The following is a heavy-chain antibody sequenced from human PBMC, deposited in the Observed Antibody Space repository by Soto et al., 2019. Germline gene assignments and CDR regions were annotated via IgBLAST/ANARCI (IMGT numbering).Heavy chain of an antibody. J-gene: IGHJ3*02. CDR2: INHSGST. Sequence: TLSLTCAVYGGSFSGYYWSWIRQPPGKGLEWIGEINHSGSTNYNPSLKSRVTISVDTSKNQFSLKLSSVTAADTAVYYCASVSSSSLSDAFDIWGQGTMVTVSS. CDR1: GGSFSGYY. CDR3: ASVSSSSLSDAFDI. V-gene: IGHV4-34*01. D-gene: IGHD6-6*01.